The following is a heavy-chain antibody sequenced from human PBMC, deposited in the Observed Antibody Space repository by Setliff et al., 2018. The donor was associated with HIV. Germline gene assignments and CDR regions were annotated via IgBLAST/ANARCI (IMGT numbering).Heavy chain of an antibody. J-gene: IGHJ3*02. CDR1: GGSIGSYY. CDR2: IYSTGSI. D-gene: IGHD3-10*01. V-gene: IGHV4-4*07. Sequence: SETLCLTCTVSGGSIGSYYWSWIRQPAGKGLEWIGRIYSTGSINYNPSLRSGVTMSVDRSKNSFSLEVTSVTAADTAIYYCARDFGTFHAFDMWGQGTVVTVSS. CDR3: ARDFGTFHAFDM.